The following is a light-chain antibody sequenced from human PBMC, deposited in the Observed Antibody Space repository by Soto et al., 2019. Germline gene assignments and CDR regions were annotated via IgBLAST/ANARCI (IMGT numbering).Light chain of an antibody. CDR2: DTS. V-gene: IGKV3-11*01. Sequence: EIVLTQSPATLSLSPGERATLSCRASQSVDKYLAWYQQRPGQPPRLLIHDTSHRATGIPARFSGSGSGTDFTLTISSLEPEDFAVYYCQQRSNWQSTFGQGTRLEIK. CDR3: QQRSNWQST. J-gene: IGKJ5*01. CDR1: QSVDKY.